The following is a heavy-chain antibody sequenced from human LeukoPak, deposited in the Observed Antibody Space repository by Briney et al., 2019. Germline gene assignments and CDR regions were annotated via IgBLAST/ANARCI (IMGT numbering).Heavy chain of an antibody. Sequence: PGGSLRLSCAASGFSFSSYGMNWVRQAPGKGLEWVAFIRYDGSNKYYADSVKGRFTISRDDSKNTLYLQMNSLRAEDTAVYYCAKGHRYCSGGSCYGADYWGQGTLVTVSS. J-gene: IGHJ4*02. D-gene: IGHD2-15*01. CDR2: IRYDGSNK. CDR1: GFSFSSYG. CDR3: AKGHRYCSGGSCYGADY. V-gene: IGHV3-30*02.